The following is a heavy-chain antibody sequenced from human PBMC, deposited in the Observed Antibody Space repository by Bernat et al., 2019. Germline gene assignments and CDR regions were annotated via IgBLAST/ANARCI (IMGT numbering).Heavy chain of an antibody. D-gene: IGHD2-15*01. CDR2: IYYSGST. V-gene: IGHV4-59*08. J-gene: IGHJ4*02. CDR3: ARFVVVVAATHFDY. CDR1: GGSISSYY. Sequence: QVQLQESGPGLVKPSETLSLTCTVSGGSISSYYWSWIRQPPGKGLEWIGYIYYSGSTNYNPSLKSRVTISVDTSTNQFSLKLSSVTAADTAVYYCARFVVVVAATHFDYWGQGTLVTVSS.